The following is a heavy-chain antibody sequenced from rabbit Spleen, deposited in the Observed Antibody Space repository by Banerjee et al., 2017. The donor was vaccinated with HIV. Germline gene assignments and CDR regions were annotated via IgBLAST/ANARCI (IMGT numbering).Heavy chain of an antibody. CDR2: IYTGNART. CDR3: ARSPYGYDTGYHAYGLDL. V-gene: IGHV1S45*01. Sequence: QEQLVESGGDLVKPGASLTLTCTASEFSFSSNAICWVRQAPGKGLELIGCIYTGNARTYYANWAKGRFTVSKTSSTTVTLQMTSLTVADTATYFCARSPYGYDTGYHAYGLDLWGPGTLVTVS. J-gene: IGHJ6*01. D-gene: IGHD7-1*01. CDR1: EFSFSSNA.